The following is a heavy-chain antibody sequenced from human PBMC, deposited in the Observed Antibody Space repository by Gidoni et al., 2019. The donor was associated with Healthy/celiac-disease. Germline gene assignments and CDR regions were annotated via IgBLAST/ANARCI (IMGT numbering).Heavy chain of an antibody. J-gene: IGHJ4*02. CDR1: GGSFSSYT. CDR3: AIGHEYYYVSSGYYLDY. CDR2: IIPILGIA. Sequence: VHLVQSGAEVKKPGSSVKFSCKAAGGSFSSYTISWVRQSPGQGLEWMVMIIPILGIANYAQKFHGRVTITADKSTSSAYMELSSLKSDDTAVYYCAIGHEYYYVSSGYYLDYWVQGTLVTVSS. D-gene: IGHD3-22*01. V-gene: IGHV1-69*02.